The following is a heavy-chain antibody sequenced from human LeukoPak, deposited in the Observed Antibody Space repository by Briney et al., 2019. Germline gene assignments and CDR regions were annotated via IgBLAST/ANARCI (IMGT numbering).Heavy chain of an antibody. V-gene: IGHV3-23*01. Sequence: PGGSLRLSCAASGFTFTSYAMTWVRQAPGKGLEWVSAISGSGASTYYADSVKGRITISRDNSKNTLYLQMNSLRAEDTAVYYCANLYGDSSNGMDVWGQGTTVTVSS. CDR3: ANLYGDSSNGMDV. D-gene: IGHD4-17*01. J-gene: IGHJ6*02. CDR2: ISGSGAST. CDR1: GFTFTSYA.